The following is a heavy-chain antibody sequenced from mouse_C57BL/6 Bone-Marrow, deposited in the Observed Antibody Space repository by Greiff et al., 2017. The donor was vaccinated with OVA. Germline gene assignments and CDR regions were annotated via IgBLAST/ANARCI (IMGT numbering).Heavy chain of an antibody. V-gene: IGHV1-9*01. J-gene: IGHJ2*01. CDR1: GYTFTGYW. CDR3: ARYYYGSSYFDY. CDR2: ILPGSGNT. D-gene: IGHD1-1*01. Sequence: QVQLKESGAELMKPGASVKLSCKATGYTFTGYWIEWVKQRPGHGLEWIGEILPGSGNTNYNEKFKGKATFTADTSSNTAYMQLSSLTTEDSAIYYCARYYYGSSYFDYWGQGTTLTVSS.